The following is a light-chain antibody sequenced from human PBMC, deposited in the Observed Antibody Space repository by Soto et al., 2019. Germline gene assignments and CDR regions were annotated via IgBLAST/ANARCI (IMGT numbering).Light chain of an antibody. CDR2: GNS. V-gene: IGLV1-40*01. J-gene: IGLJ2*01. Sequence: QSVLTQPPSVSGAPGQRVTISCTGSSSNIGAGYDVHGYQQLPGPAPQLLIYGNSKRPSGVPDRFSGSKSGTSASLAITGLQAEDEADYYCQSYDSSLSVVFGGGTKLTVL. CDR1: SSNIGAGYD. CDR3: QSYDSSLSVV.